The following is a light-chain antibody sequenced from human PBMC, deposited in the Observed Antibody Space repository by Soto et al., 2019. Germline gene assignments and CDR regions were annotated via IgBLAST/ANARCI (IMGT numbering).Light chain of an antibody. CDR2: DAS. J-gene: IGKJ2*01. CDR3: QQYGSSPPP. Sequence: EIMLTQSPATLSLSPGERATLSCRASQSISTYLAWYQQKPGQAPRLLIYDASNRATGIPARFSGSGSGTDFTLTISSLEPEDFAVYYCQQYGSSPPPFGQGTKLEIK. CDR1: QSISTY. V-gene: IGKV3-11*01.